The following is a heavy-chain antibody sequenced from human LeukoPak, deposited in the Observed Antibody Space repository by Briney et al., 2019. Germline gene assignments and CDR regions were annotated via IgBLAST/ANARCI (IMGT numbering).Heavy chain of an antibody. CDR2: IYYSGST. CDR3: ARDSYGSGSYIGWYYGMDV. V-gene: IGHV4-30-4*01. D-gene: IGHD3-10*01. J-gene: IGHJ6*04. CDR1: GGSISSGDYY. Sequence: PSQTLSLTCTVSGGSISSGDYYWSWIRQPPGTGLEWIGYIYYSGSTYYNPSLESRVTISVDTSKNQFSLKLSSVTAADTAVYYCARDSYGSGSYIGWYYGMDVWGKGTTVTVSS.